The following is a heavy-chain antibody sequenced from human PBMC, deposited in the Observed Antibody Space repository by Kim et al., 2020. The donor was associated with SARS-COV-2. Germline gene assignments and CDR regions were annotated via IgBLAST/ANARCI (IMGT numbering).Heavy chain of an antibody. CDR3: AREGTYYYGSGSYYFFDY. J-gene: IGHJ4*02. D-gene: IGHD3-10*01. V-gene: IGHV1-3*01. CDR1: GYTFTSYA. CDR2: INAGNGNT. Sequence: ASVKVSCKASGYTFTSYAMHWVRQAPGQRLEWMGWINAGNGNTKYSQKFQGRVTITRDTSASTAYMELSSLRSEDTAVYYCAREGTYYYGSGSYYFFDYWGQGTLVTVSS.